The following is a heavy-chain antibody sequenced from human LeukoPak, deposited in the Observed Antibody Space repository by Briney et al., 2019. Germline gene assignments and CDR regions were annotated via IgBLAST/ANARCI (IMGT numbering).Heavy chain of an antibody. CDR1: GFTFSSYA. CDR3: ARVGDLNYFDY. J-gene: IGHJ4*02. D-gene: IGHD3-16*01. Sequence: GGSLRLSCAASGFTFSSYAMHWVRQAPGKGLEYVSAISSNGRNTYYANSVKGRFTISRDNSKNTLYLQMGSLKAEDMAVYYCARVGDLNYFDYWGQGTLVTVSS. V-gene: IGHV3-64*01. CDR2: ISSNGRNT.